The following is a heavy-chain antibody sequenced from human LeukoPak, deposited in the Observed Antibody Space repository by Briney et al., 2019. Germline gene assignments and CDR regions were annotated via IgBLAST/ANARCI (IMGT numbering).Heavy chain of an antibody. J-gene: IGHJ4*02. Sequence: WVPNINKDGGEKYYVDSLKGRFTISRDNSKNTLYLQMNSLRAEDTAVYYCAREHLLGYFDYWGQGTLVTVSS. CDR2: INKDGGEK. CDR3: AREHLLGYFDY. D-gene: IGHD3-3*02. V-gene: IGHV3-7*01.